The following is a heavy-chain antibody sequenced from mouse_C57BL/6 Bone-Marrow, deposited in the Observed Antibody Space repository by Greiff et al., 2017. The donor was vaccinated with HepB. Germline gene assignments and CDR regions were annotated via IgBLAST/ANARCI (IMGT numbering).Heavy chain of an antibody. CDR3: AGLGSSYEGWYFDV. CDR1: GYTFTGYW. V-gene: IGHV1-9*01. CDR2: ILPGSGST. Sequence: QVQLQQSGAELMKPGASVKLSCKATGYTFTGYWIEWVKQRPGHGLEWIGEILPGSGSTNYNEKFKGKATFTADTSSNTAYMQLSSLTTEDSAIYYWAGLGSSYEGWYFDVWGTGTTVTVSS. D-gene: IGHD1-1*01. J-gene: IGHJ1*03.